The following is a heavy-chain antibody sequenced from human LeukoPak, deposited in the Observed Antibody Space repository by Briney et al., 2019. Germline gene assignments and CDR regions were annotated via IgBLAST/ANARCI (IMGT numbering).Heavy chain of an antibody. J-gene: IGHJ4*02. V-gene: IGHV4-59*12. D-gene: IGHD3-22*01. CDR2: IYYSGSGST. Sequence: SETLSLTCTVSGGSISSYYWSWIRQPPGKGLEWIGYIYYSGSGSTNYNPSLKCRVTISVDTSKNQFSLKVTSVTAADTAVYYCARKGTSGYFPNDYWGQGILVTVSS. CDR3: ARKGTSGYFPNDY. CDR1: GGSISSYY.